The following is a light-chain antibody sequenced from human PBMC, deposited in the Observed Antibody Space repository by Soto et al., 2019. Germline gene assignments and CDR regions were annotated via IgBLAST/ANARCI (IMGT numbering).Light chain of an antibody. V-gene: IGLV2-14*01. J-gene: IGLJ1*01. CDR1: SSDIGAYNY. CDR3: SSITTSRAYV. CDR2: EVS. Sequence: QSALTQPASVSGSPGQSITISCTGTSSDIGAYNYVSWYQQQSGKAPTLLIHEVSNRPSGVSNRFSGSKSGNTASLTISGLQAEDEADYYCSSITTSRAYVFGIGTKVTVL.